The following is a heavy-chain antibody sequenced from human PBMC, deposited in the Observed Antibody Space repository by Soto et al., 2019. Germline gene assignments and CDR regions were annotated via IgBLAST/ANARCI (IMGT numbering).Heavy chain of an antibody. CDR3: ARGWVDTAMGYGMDV. D-gene: IGHD5-18*01. Sequence: EVQLVQSGAEVKKPGESLKISCKGSGYSFTSYWIGWVRQMPGKGLEWMGIIYPGDSDTRYSPSFQGQVTISADKSIXTAYLQWSSLKASDTAMYYCARGWVDTAMGYGMDVWGQGTTVTVSS. J-gene: IGHJ6*02. CDR2: IYPGDSDT. CDR1: GYSFTSYW. V-gene: IGHV5-51*03.